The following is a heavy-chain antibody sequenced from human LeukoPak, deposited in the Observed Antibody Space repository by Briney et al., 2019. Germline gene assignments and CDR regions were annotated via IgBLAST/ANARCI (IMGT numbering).Heavy chain of an antibody. J-gene: IGHJ3*01. Sequence: GESLKISCKGSGYMFNAYWIAWVRQMPGKGLELMGIIYPDDSDTRYSPSFQGQVTISADKSVRTAYLQWSSLKASDTAMYYCARPNITSYYDSRGYDAFDVWGQGTMVTASS. V-gene: IGHV5-51*01. CDR1: GYMFNAYW. CDR3: ARPNITSYYDSRGYDAFDV. D-gene: IGHD3-22*01. CDR2: IYPDDSDT.